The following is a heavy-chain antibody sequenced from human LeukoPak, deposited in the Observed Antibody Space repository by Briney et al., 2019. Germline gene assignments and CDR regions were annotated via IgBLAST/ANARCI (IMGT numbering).Heavy chain of an antibody. D-gene: IGHD6-19*01. CDR3: AKDRGAVAGYFDY. Sequence: PGGSLRLSCAASGFTFYHYSMHWVRQAPGKGLEWVSGISFNSGNTGYADSVKGRFTISRDDARNSLYLQMNSLRPEDTALYYCAKDRGAVAGYFDYWGQGVLVTVSS. CDR2: ISFNSGNT. CDR1: GFTFYHYS. J-gene: IGHJ4*02. V-gene: IGHV3-9*01.